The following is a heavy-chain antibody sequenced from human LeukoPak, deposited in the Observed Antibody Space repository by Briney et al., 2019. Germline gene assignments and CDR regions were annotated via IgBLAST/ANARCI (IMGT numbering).Heavy chain of an antibody. CDR1: GFTFSSYG. CDR2: ISSNGDST. V-gene: IGHV3-64D*06. CDR3: VKGKAAGSGTYYNAPFDY. Sequence: GGSLRLSCSASGFTFSSYGMHWVRQGSGKGLEYVSGISSNGDSTYYADSVKGRFTFSRDNSKNTLYLQMSSLRAEDTAVYYCVKGKAAGSGTYYNAPFDYWGQGTLVTVSS. J-gene: IGHJ4*02. D-gene: IGHD3-10*01.